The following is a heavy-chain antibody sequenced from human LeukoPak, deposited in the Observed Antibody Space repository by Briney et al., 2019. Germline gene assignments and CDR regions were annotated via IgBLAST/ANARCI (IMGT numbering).Heavy chain of an antibody. CDR2: IYYSGST. V-gene: IGHV4-39*07. Sequence: SETLSLTCTVSGGSISSSSYYWGWIRQPPGKGLEWIGSIYYSGSTYYNPSLKSRVTISVDTSKNQFSLKLSSVTAADTAVYYCARGDGYNPREFDYWGQGTLVTVSS. CDR1: GGSISSSSYY. CDR3: ARGDGYNPREFDY. D-gene: IGHD5-24*01. J-gene: IGHJ4*02.